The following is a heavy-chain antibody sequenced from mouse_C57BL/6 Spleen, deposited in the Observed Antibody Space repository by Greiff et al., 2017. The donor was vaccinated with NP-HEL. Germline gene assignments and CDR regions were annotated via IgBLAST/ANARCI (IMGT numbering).Heavy chain of an antibody. CDR3: ARSSFYYGLFDY. V-gene: IGHV1-53*01. D-gene: IGHD2-1*01. J-gene: IGHJ2*01. CDR1: GYTFTSYW. CDR2: INPSNGGT. Sequence: VQLQQPGPELVKPGASVKLSCKASGYTFTSYWMHWVKQRPGQGLEWIGNINPSNGGTNYNEKFKSKATLTVDKSSSTAYMQLSSLTSEDSAVYYCARSSFYYGLFDYWGQGTTRTVSS.